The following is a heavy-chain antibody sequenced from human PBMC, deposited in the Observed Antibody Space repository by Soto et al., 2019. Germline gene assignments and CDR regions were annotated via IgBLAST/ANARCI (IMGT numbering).Heavy chain of an antibody. Sequence: GGSLRLSCAASGFTFSGYSITWVRQAPGKGLEWVSSISGSSSYIYYADSVKGRFTISRDNAKNSLYLQMNSLRAEDTAVYYCARKGPDYYDSSGFFDCWGQGTLVTVYS. CDR1: GFTFSGYS. CDR2: ISGSSSYI. V-gene: IGHV3-21*01. D-gene: IGHD3-22*01. CDR3: ARKGPDYYDSSGFFDC. J-gene: IGHJ4*02.